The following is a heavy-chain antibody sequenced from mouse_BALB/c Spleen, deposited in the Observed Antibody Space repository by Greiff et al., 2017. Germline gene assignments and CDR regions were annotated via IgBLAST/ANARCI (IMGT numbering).Heavy chain of an antibody. V-gene: IGHV3-6*02. CDR3: ARDPWAMDY. J-gene: IGHJ4*01. CDR2: ISYDGSN. Sequence: DVKLQESGPGLVKPSQSLSLTCSVTGYSITSGYYWNWIRQFPGNKLEWMGYISYDGSNNYNPSLKNRISITRDTSKNQFFLKLNSVTTEDTATYYCARDPWAMDYWGQGTSVTVSS. CDR1: GYSITSGYY.